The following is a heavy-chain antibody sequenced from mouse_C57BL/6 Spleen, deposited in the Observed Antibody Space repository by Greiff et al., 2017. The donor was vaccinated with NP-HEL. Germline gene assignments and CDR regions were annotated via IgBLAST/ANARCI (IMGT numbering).Heavy chain of an antibody. CDR2: IHPNSGST. CDR3: ARGWLSAMDY. V-gene: IGHV1-64*01. J-gene: IGHJ4*01. CDR1: GYTFTSYW. Sequence: VKLMQPGAELVKPGASVKLSCKASGYTFTSYWMHWVKQRPGQGLEWIGMIHPNSGSTNYNEKFKSKATLTVDKSSSTAYMQLSSLTSEDSAVYYCARGWLSAMDYWGQGTSVTVSS. D-gene: IGHD2-3*01.